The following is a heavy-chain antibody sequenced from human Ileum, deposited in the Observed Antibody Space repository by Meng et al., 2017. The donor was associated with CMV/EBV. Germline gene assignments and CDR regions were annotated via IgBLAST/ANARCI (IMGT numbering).Heavy chain of an antibody. V-gene: IGHV4-30-4*08. J-gene: IGHJ4*02. CDR1: GDSIISDDHY. Sequence: QVHRQESGPGLVKSSQTLSLTCNVSGDSIISDDHYWSWIRQPPGKGLEWIGYVFYSGSTYYNPSLMSRVTISVDTSKNQFSLRLSSVTAADTAVYYCARELRYGDYYFDSWGQGTLVTVSS. CDR3: ARELRYGDYYFDS. D-gene: IGHD4-17*01. CDR2: VFYSGST.